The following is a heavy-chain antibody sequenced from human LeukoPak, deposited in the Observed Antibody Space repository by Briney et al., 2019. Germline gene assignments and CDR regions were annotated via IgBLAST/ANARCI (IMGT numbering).Heavy chain of an antibody. D-gene: IGHD1-26*01. J-gene: IGHJ5*02. V-gene: IGHV3-30*18. CDR1: GFTFSSYG. CDR3: AKDLGGNLDP. Sequence: PGRSLRLSCAASGFTFSSYGMHWVRQAPGKGLEWVAVISYDGSNKYYADSVKGRFTISRDNSKNTLYLQMNSLRAEDTAVYYCAKDLGGNLDPWGQGTLVTVSS. CDR2: ISYDGSNK.